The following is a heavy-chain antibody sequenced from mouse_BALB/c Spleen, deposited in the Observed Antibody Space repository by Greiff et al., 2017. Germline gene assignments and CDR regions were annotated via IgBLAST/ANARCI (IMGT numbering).Heavy chain of an antibody. CDR1: GFTFSSYA. CDR3: ARHEDGNYPAGFAY. D-gene: IGHD2-1*01. J-gene: IGHJ3*01. CDR2: ISSGGSYT. Sequence: EVHLVESGGGLVKPGGSLKLSCAASGFTFSSYAMSWVRQTPEKRLEWVATISSGGSYTYYPDSVKGRFTISRDNAKNTLYLQMSSLRSEDTAMYYCARHEDGNYPAGFAYWGQGTLVTVSA. V-gene: IGHV5-9-3*01.